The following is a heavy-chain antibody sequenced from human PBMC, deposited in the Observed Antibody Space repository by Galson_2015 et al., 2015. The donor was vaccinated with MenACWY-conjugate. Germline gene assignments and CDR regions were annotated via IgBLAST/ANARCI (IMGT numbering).Heavy chain of an antibody. Sequence: SLRLSCAASGFTFSSYDMNWVRQAPGKGLEWVAVISYDGSNKYYADSVKGRFTNSRDNSKNTLYLQMNSLRAEETAVYYCARDIPYGDYKPTEDAFDIWGQGT. J-gene: IGHJ3*02. V-gene: IGHV3-30-3*01. D-gene: IGHD4-17*01. CDR1: GFTFSSYD. CDR3: ARDIPYGDYKPTEDAFDI. CDR2: ISYDGSNK.